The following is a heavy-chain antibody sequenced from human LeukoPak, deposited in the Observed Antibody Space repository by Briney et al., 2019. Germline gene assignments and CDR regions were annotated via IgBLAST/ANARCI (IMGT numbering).Heavy chain of an antibody. CDR1: GFTFSSYG. V-gene: IGHV3-30*18. CDR2: ISYDGSNK. J-gene: IGHJ1*01. D-gene: IGHD3-22*01. CDR3: AKVGGDYYDSSGYPEYFQH. Sequence: GRSLRLSCAASGFTFSSYGMHWVRQAPGKGLEWVAVISYDGSNKYYADSVKGRFTISRDNSKNTLYLQMNSLRDEDTAVYYCAKVGGDYYDSSGYPEYFQHWGQGTLVTVSS.